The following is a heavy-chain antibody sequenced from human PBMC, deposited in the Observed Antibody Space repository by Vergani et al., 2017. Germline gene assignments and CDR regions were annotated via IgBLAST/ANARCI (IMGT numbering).Heavy chain of an antibody. Sequence: EVQLLESGGDLVQPGGSLRLSCAASGFRFSNYAMSWVRQAPGKGLEWVAAIASSGTITYYSDSVKGRFIISRDNSKNTLHLQMNSLRADDTAVYYCTKGSRGYTGYFFDYWGQGTLATVSS. CDR3: TKGSRGYTGYFFDY. D-gene: IGHD5-12*01. CDR2: IASSGTIT. J-gene: IGHJ4*02. V-gene: IGHV3-23*01. CDR1: GFRFSNYA.